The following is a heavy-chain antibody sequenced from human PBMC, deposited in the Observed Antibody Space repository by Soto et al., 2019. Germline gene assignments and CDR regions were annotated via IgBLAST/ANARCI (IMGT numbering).Heavy chain of an antibody. CDR3: AKGAAARGYYSYAMDV. V-gene: IGHV3-23*01. CDR2: ISGSGGST. J-gene: IGHJ6*02. Sequence: GGSLRLSCAASGFTFSSYAMSWVRQAPGKGLEWVSAISGSGGSTYSADSVKGRFTISRDNSKNTLYLQMNSLRADDTALYYCAKGAAARGYYSYAMDVWGQGTTVTVSS. D-gene: IGHD6-6*01. CDR1: GFTFSSYA.